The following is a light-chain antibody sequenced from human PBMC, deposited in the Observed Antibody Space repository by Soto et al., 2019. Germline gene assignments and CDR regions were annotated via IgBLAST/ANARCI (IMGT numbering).Light chain of an antibody. CDR1: QSVSSN. J-gene: IGKJ1*01. CDR2: CAS. CDR3: QQHNNWPPWT. Sequence: EIVMTQSPATLSVSPGERATLSCRASQSVSSNLYWYQQKPRHAPSLLMYCASTSATGIPDRFSGSGSGTEFTPTISSLQSEDFAVYYCQQHNNWPPWTFGQGTKVEIK. V-gene: IGKV3-15*01.